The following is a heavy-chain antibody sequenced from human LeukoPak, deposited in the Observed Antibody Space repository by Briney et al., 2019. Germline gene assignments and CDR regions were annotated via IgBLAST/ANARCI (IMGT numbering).Heavy chain of an antibody. D-gene: IGHD6-19*01. J-gene: IGHJ4*02. CDR2: IYSDGST. CDR1: GFTVSANY. V-gene: IGHV3-66*01. CDR3: AKDTGYSSGWLENYFDY. Sequence: GGSLRLSCAASGFTVSANYMSWVRQAPGKGLEWVSVIYSDGSTSYADSVKGRFTISRDNAKNSLYLQMNSLRAEDTAVYYCAKDTGYSSGWLENYFDYWGQGTLVTVSS.